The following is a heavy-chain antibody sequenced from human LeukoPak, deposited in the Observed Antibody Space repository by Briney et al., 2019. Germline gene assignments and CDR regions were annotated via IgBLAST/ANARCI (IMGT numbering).Heavy chain of an antibody. J-gene: IGHJ4*02. CDR2: IRYDGSNK. CDR3: GKDRVEAAAGSIDY. Sequence: GGSLRLSCAASGFTFSSYGMHWVRQAPGKGLEWVAFIRYDGSNKYYADSVKGRFTISRDNSKNTLYLQMNSLRAEDTAVYYCGKDRVEAAAGSIDYWGQGTLVTVSS. D-gene: IGHD6-13*01. V-gene: IGHV3-30*02. CDR1: GFTFSSYG.